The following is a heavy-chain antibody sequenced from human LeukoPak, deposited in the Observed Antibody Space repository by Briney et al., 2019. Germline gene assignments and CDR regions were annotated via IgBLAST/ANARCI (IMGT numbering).Heavy chain of an antibody. CDR2: IRDKAFGGAT. Sequence: GGSLRLSCSASGFTFGDYAITWVRQAPGKGLEWVGFIRDKAFGGATQYAASVKGRFSISRDDSKSVAYLEMNSLKSEDTAIYYCSRDLQLAFWGQGTLVTDSS. CDR1: GFTFGDYA. V-gene: IGHV3-49*04. CDR3: SRDLQLAF. J-gene: IGHJ4*02.